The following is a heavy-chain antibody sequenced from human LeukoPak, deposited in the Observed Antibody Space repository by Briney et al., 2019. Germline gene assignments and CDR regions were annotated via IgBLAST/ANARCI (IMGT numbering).Heavy chain of an antibody. D-gene: IGHD3-10*01. J-gene: IGHJ6*02. CDR2: IYYSGST. CDR3: AREMYGSGSYYGSYYYGMDV. CDR1: GGSISSSSYY. V-gene: IGHV4-39*02. Sequence: SETLSLTCTVSGGSISSSSYYWGWIRQPPGKGLEWIGSIYYSGSTYYNPSLKSRVTISVDTSKNQFSLKLSSVTAADTAVYYCAREMYGSGSYYGSYYYGMDVWGQGTTVTVSS.